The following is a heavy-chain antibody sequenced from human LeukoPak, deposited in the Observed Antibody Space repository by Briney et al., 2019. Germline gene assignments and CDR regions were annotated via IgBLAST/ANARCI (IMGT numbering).Heavy chain of an antibody. CDR1: GFTFSSYA. V-gene: IGHV3-23*01. CDR3: AKDRLPLSSAYYYVPFDY. D-gene: IGHD3-22*01. Sequence: GGSLRPSCAASGFTFSSYAMNWVRQAPGKGLEWVSGISASGGYTYYADSVKGRFTISRDNSKNTLYLQMNSLRVEDTAVYYCAKDRLPLSSAYYYVPFDYWGQGTLVTVSS. CDR2: ISASGGYT. J-gene: IGHJ4*02.